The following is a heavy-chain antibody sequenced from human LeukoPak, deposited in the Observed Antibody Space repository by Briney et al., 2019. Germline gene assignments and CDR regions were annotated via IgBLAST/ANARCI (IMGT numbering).Heavy chain of an antibody. CDR3: AEGRYFDWLDDAFDI. V-gene: IGHV4-39*01. Sequence: SETLSLXCTVSGGSISSSSYYWGWIRQPPGKGLEWIGSIYYSGSTYYNPSLKSRVTISVDTSKNQFSLKLSSVTAADTAVYYCAEGRYFDWLDDAFDIWGQGTMVTVSS. CDR1: GGSISSSSYY. J-gene: IGHJ3*02. CDR2: IYYSGST. D-gene: IGHD3-9*01.